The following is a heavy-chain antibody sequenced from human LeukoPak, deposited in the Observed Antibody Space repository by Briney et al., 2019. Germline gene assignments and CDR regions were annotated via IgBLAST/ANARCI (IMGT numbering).Heavy chain of an antibody. D-gene: IGHD1-26*01. V-gene: IGHV1-2*06. Sequence: GASVKVSCKASGYTFTGYYMHWVRQAPGQGLEWMGRINPNSGGINYAQKFQGRVTMTRDTSISTAYMELSRLRSDDTAVYYCARDLGQATLSDYWGQGTLVTVSS. CDR2: INPNSGGI. J-gene: IGHJ4*02. CDR1: GYTFTGYY. CDR3: ARDLGQATLSDY.